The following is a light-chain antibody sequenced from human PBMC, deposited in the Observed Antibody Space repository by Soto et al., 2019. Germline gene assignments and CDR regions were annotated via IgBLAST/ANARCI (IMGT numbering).Light chain of an antibody. CDR2: DVS. CDR1: NSDIGTYIY. V-gene: IGLV2-14*01. CDR3: SSYTASRTK. Sequence: QSALTQPASVSGSPGQSITISCTGTNSDIGTYIYVSWYQQHPGKAPKLLIYDVSNRPSGVSNRFSGSKSGNTASLTISGLQAEDEADYYSSSYTASRTKFGGGTQLTVL. J-gene: IGLJ2*01.